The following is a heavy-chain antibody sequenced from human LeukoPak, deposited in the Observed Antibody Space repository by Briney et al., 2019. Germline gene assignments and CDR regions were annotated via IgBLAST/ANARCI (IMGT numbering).Heavy chain of an antibody. V-gene: IGHV3-23*01. D-gene: IGHD4-23*01. CDR2: VNGNGGST. J-gene: IGHJ4*02. Sequence: PGGSLRLSCAASGCSFSTYAMSGVRQAPGKGLDWVSGVNGNGGSTSYADSLKGRLPIFRENPKNTAYLQTNSLRLEDTAVYYCANSFYGGCHYWGQGPVVTVSS. CDR1: GCSFSTYA. CDR3: ANSFYGGCHY.